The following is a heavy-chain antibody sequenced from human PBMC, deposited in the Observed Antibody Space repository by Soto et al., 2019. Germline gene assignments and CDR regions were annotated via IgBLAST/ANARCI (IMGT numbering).Heavy chain of an antibody. CDR1: GYTFTSYG. D-gene: IGHD2-2*01. CDR3: AREGYCSSTTCRHDDYYGMDV. Sequence: QVQLVQSGAEVKKPGASVKVSCKASGYTFTSYGISWVRQAPGQGLEWMGWISAYNGNTNYAQKLQARVPMTTDTSKSNAHTELRSLRFDDTAVYNWAREGYCSSTTCRHDDYYGMDVWGQGTTVTVSS. V-gene: IGHV1-18*01. J-gene: IGHJ6*02. CDR2: ISAYNGNT.